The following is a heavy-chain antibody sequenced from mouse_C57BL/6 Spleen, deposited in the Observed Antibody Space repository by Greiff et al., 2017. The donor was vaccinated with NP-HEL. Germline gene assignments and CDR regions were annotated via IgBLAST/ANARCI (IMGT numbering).Heavy chain of an antibody. V-gene: IGHV1-69*01. CDR3: ARSGGNPFMDY. D-gene: IGHD2-1*01. CDR2: IDPSDSYT. Sequence: QVQLQQPGAELVMPGASVKLSCKASGYTFTSYWMHWVKQRPGQGLEWIGEIDPSDSYTNYNQKFKGMSTLTVDKSSSTAYMQLSSLTSEDSAVYYCARSGGNPFMDYWGQGTSVTVSS. CDR1: GYTFTSYW. J-gene: IGHJ4*01.